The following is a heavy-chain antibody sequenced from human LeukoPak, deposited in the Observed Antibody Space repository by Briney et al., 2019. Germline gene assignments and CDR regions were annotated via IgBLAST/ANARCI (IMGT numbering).Heavy chain of an antibody. Sequence: SETLSLTCTVSGGPISSGGYDWSWIRQHPGKGLEWIGYIYYSGSTYYNPSLKSRVTISVDTSKNQFSLKLSSVTAADTAVYYCAREGRVEMAPGYWGQGTLVTVSS. CDR2: IYYSGST. J-gene: IGHJ4*02. CDR3: AREGRVEMAPGY. D-gene: IGHD5-24*01. V-gene: IGHV4-31*03. CDR1: GGPISSGGYD.